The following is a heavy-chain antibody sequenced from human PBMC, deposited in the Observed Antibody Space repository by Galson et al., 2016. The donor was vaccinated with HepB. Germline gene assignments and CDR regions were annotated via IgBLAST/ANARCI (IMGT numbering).Heavy chain of an antibody. CDR1: GFTFSSYS. Sequence: SLRLSCAASGFTFSSYSMNWVRQAPGKGLEWVSSISSSSSYIYYADSVKGRFTISRDNAKNSLYLQMNSLRAEDTPVYYCAAWLLSGSYFLGAFDIWGQGTMVTVSS. CDR2: ISSSSSYI. CDR3: AAWLLSGSYFLGAFDI. V-gene: IGHV3-21*01. J-gene: IGHJ3*02. D-gene: IGHD1-26*01.